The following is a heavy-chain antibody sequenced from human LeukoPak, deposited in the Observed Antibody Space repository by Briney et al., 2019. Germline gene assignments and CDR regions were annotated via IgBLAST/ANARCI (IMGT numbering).Heavy chain of an antibody. J-gene: IGHJ6*02. CDR3: SRGPIQLWVHNGMDV. CDR2: IRSVAYRGTT. V-gene: IGHV3-49*04. Sequence: GGSLRLSCRTSGFTLGDHAMSWVRQAPGKGLEWVGFIRSVAYRGTTEYAASVEGRFTISRDDSKGVVHLQMNALKSEDTAVYYCSRGPIQLWVHNGMDVWGQGTTVTVSS. D-gene: IGHD5-18*01. CDR1: GFTLGDHA.